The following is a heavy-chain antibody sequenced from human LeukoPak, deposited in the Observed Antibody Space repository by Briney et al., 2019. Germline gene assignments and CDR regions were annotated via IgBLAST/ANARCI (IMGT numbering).Heavy chain of an antibody. D-gene: IGHD4-17*01. Sequence: SETLSLTCTVSGGSISSYYWSWIRQPPGKGLEWIAYIYYSGSTNYNPSLKSRVTISVDTSKNQFSLKLSSVTAADTAVYYCASTDYGDYILGYWGQGTLVTVSS. CDR1: GGSISSYY. CDR2: IYYSGST. V-gene: IGHV4-59*12. CDR3: ASTDYGDYILGY. J-gene: IGHJ4*02.